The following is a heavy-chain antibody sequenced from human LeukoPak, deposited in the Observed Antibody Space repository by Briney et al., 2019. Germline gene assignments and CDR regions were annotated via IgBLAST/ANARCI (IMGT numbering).Heavy chain of an antibody. CDR3: ARDGPPAGLYFDN. CDR2: INQGGTEK. J-gene: IGHJ4*02. D-gene: IGHD2-2*01. CDR1: RFSFNTFW. V-gene: IGHV3-7*01. Sequence: GVLRLSCAASRFSFNTFWMNWVRQAPGKGLERVATINQGGTEKYYLDSVKGRFTISRDNAKNSLYLQMYTLRAEDTAVYYCARDGPPAGLYFDNWGQGTLVTVSS.